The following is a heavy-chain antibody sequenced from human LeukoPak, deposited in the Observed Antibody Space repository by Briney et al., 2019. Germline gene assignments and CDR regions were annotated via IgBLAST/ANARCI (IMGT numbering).Heavy chain of an antibody. CDR1: GGSFSGYY. J-gene: IGHJ4*02. CDR3: ARGRGTVARLIDY. Sequence: PSETLSLTCAVYGGSFSGYYWSWIRQSPGKGLEWIGEINHSGSTNFNPSLKSRVTISVDTSKKQISLKLSSVTAADTAVYYCARGRGTVARLIDYWGQGTLVTVSS. V-gene: IGHV4-34*01. D-gene: IGHD6-6*01. CDR2: INHSGST.